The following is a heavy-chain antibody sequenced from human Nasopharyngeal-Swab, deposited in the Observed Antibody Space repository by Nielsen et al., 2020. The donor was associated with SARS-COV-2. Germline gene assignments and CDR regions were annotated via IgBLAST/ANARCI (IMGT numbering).Heavy chain of an antibody. CDR1: GFTFSSYS. J-gene: IGHJ5*02. Sequence: GGSLRLSCAASGFTFSSYSMNWVRQAPGKGLEWVSSISSSSSYIYYADSVKGRFTISRDNAKNSLYLQMNSLRAEDTAVYYCERDLRSGWNWFDPWGQGTLVTVSS. D-gene: IGHD6-19*01. CDR2: ISSSSSYI. CDR3: ERDLRSGWNWFDP. V-gene: IGHV3-21*01.